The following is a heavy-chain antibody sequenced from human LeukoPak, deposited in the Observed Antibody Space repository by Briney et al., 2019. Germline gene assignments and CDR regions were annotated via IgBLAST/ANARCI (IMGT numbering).Heavy chain of an antibody. V-gene: IGHV1-18*01. CDR3: ARGAYGDK. Sequence: ASVKVSRKASGYTLTSYGIHWMRQAPGQGLEWMGWISTQSGNTNYAQKVQCRLTLTTDRSTNTAYMELRSLRSDDTAVYYCARGAYGDKWGQGTMVTVSS. CDR2: ISTQSGNT. D-gene: IGHD5-12*01. J-gene: IGHJ4*02. CDR1: GYTLTSYG.